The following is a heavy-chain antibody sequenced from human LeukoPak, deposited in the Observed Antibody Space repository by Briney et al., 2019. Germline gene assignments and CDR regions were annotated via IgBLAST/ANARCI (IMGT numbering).Heavy chain of an antibody. CDR3: ARHHYGDYAGDYFDY. CDR1: GYSSTSYW. J-gene: IGHJ4*02. V-gene: IGHV5-10-1*01. D-gene: IGHD4-17*01. Sequence: PGESLKISCKGSGYSSTSYWIGWVRQMPGKGLEWMGRIDPSDSYTNYSPSFQGHVTISADKSISTAYLQWSSLKASDTAMYYCARHHYGDYAGDYFDYWGQGTLVTVSS. CDR2: IDPSDSYT.